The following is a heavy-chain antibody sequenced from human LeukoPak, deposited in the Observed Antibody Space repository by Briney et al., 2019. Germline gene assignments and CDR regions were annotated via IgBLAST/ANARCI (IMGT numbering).Heavy chain of an antibody. CDR1: GGSISSYY. CDR2: IYYSGST. D-gene: IGHD6-19*01. Sequence: PSETLSLTCTVSGGSISSYYWSWIRQPPGKGLEWIGYIYYSGSTNYNPSLKSRVTISVDTSKNQFSLNLSSVTAADTAVYYCARDLLSTAGYFDYWGLGTLVTVSS. CDR3: ARDLLSTAGYFDY. J-gene: IGHJ4*02. V-gene: IGHV4-59*01.